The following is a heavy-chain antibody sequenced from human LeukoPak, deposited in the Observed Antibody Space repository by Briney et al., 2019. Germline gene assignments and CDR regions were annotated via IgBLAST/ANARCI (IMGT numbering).Heavy chain of an antibody. CDR2: VSASGGNT. J-gene: IGHJ4*02. Sequence: PGGSLRLSCAASGFTFSSYAMSWVRQAPGKGLEWVSSVSASGGNTHYADSVKGRFTISRDNSKNTLYLQMNSLSAEDTAVYYCAKGYSGSDCADYWGQGTLVTVSS. CDR3: AKGYSGSDCADY. CDR1: GFTFSSYA. V-gene: IGHV3-23*01. D-gene: IGHD1-26*01.